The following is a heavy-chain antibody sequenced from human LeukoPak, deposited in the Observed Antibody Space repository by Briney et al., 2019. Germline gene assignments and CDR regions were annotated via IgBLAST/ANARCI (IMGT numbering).Heavy chain of an antibody. CDR3: ARGVSHDYVWGSIGINWFDP. CDR2: INHSGST. J-gene: IGHJ5*02. CDR1: GGSFSGYY. V-gene: IGHV4-34*01. Sequence: KASETLSLTCAVYGGSFSGYYWSWLRQPPGKGLEWIGEINHSGSTNYNPSLKSRVTISVDTSKNQFSLKLSSVTAADTAVYYCARGVSHDYVWGSIGINWFDPWGQGTLVTVSS. D-gene: IGHD3-16*01.